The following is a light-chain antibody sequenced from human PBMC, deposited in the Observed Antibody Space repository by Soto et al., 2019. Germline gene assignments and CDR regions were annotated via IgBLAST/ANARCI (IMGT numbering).Light chain of an antibody. Sequence: QSALTQPPSASGSPGQSVTISCTGSSSDVGAFDSVSWYQQHPHKAPQIIIYEVSKRPSGVPDRFSGSKSGNTASLTISGLQAEDEADYYCCSYAGFSTSALFGGGTKLTVL. CDR1: SSDVGAFDS. J-gene: IGLJ2*01. V-gene: IGLV2-8*01. CDR2: EVS. CDR3: CSYAGFSTSAL.